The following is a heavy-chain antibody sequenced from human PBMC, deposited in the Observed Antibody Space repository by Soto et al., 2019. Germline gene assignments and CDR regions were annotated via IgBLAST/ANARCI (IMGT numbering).Heavy chain of an antibody. CDR2: ISSSSSYI. J-gene: IGHJ6*02. Sequence: EVQLVESGGGLVKPGGSLRLACAASGFTFSTYSMNWVRQAPGKGLEWVSSISSSSSYIYYADAVKGRFTISRDNDKNSMYLQMNSLRVEDTAVYYCARYDSSGYYCPDYYYCMDVWGQGTTVTVAS. CDR3: ARYDSSGYYCPDYYYCMDV. V-gene: IGHV3-21*01. D-gene: IGHD3-22*01. CDR1: GFTFSTYS.